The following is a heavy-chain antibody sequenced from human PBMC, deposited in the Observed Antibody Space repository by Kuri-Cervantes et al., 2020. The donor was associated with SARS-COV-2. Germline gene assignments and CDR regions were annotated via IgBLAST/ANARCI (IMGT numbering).Heavy chain of an antibody. CDR1: GGTFSSYA. V-gene: IGHV1-69*13. J-gene: IGHJ2*01. D-gene: IGHD2-8*01. Sequence: SVKVSCKASGGTFSSYAISWVRQAPGQGLGWMGGIIPIFGTANYAQKFQGRVTITADESTSTAYMELSSLRSEDTAVYYCASRKRELVYATRGGYFDLWGRGTLVTVSS. CDR2: IIPIFGTA. CDR3: ASRKRELVYATRGGYFDL.